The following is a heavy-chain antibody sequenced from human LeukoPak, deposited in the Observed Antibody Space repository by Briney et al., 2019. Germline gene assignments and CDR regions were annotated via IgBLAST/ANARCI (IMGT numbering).Heavy chain of an antibody. CDR1: GFTFSDYY. V-gene: IGHV3-11*01. J-gene: IGHJ4*02. D-gene: IGHD6-19*01. CDR2: ISGSGTAI. CDR3: ARGRPGSGWYFDY. Sequence: PRGSLRLSCAASGFTFSDYYMTWIRQAPGKGLEWVSFISGSGTAIYYADSVKGRFTISRDNAKNSLYLQMNSLRAEDTAVYYCARGRPGSGWYFDYWGQGTLVTVSS.